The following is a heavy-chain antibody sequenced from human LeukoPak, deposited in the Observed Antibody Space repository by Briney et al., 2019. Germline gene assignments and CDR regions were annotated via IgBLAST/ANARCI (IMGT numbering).Heavy chain of an antibody. CDR2: ISSSSSYI. J-gene: IGHJ4*02. V-gene: IGHV3-21*01. Sequence: PGGSLRLSCAASGFTFSSYSMNWVRQAPGKGLEWVSSISSSSSYIYYADPVKGRFTISRDNAKNSLYLQMNSLRAEDTAVYYCAKVGSSIDFDYWGQGTLVTVSS. CDR3: AKVGSSIDFDY. D-gene: IGHD2-2*01. CDR1: GFTFSSYS.